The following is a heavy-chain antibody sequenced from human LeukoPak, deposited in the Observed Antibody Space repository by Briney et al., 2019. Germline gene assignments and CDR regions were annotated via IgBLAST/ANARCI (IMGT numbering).Heavy chain of an antibody. D-gene: IGHD1-14*01. CDR1: GGTFTSYG. Sequence: ASVKVSCKASGGTFTSYGISWVRQAPGQGLEWMGWISAYNGNTNYAQKLQGRVTMTTDTSTSTAYMELRSLRSDDTAVYYCARETMAKAGSYYYYYYMDVWGKGTTVTVSS. J-gene: IGHJ6*03. CDR3: ARETMAKAGSYYYYYYMDV. V-gene: IGHV1-18*01. CDR2: ISAYNGNT.